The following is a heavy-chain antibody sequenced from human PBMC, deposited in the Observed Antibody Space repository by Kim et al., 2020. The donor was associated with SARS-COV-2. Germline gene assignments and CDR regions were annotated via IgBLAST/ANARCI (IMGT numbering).Heavy chain of an antibody. CDR1: GGTFSSYA. CDR2: IIPIFGTA. D-gene: IGHD6-13*01. J-gene: IGHJ6*02. V-gene: IGHV1-69*13. CDR3: AGKKIAAAGRGPDYYSYGMGV. Sequence: SVKVSCKASGGTFSSYAISWVRQAPGQGLEWMGGIIPIFGTANYAQKFQGRATITADESTSTAYMELSSLRSEDTAVDYCAGKKIAAAGRGPDYYSYGMGVWGQGTPVTVSS.